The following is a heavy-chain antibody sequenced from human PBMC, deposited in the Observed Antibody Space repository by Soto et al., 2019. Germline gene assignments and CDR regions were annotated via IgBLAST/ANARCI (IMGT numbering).Heavy chain of an antibody. CDR2: IKSKTDGGTS. J-gene: IGHJ3*02. CDR3: AANGPDI. CDR1: GITFSDAW. D-gene: IGHD2-8*01. V-gene: IGHV3-15*01. Sequence: PGGSLRLSCAASGITFSDAWMSWVRQAPGKGLEWVGRIKSKTDGGTSDYAAPVKGRFTISRDDSKDTLYLQMNTLKNEDTAVYYCAANGPDIWGQGTMVTVSS.